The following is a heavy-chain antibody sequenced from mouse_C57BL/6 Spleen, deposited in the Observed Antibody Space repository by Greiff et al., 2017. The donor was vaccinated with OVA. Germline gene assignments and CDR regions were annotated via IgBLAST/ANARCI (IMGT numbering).Heavy chain of an antibody. Sequence: VMLVESGPGLVQPSQSLSITCTVSGFSLTSYGVHWVRQSPGKGLEWLGVIWRGGSTDYNAAFMSRLSITKDNSKSQVFFKMNSLQADDTAIYYCAKTVGGRYFDVWGTGTTVTVSS. J-gene: IGHJ1*03. CDR3: AKTVGGRYFDV. D-gene: IGHD1-1*02. V-gene: IGHV2-5*01. CDR1: GFSLTSYG. CDR2: IWRGGST.